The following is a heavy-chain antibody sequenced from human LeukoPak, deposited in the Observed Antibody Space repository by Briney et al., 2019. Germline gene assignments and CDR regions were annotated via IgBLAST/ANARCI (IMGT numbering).Heavy chain of an antibody. J-gene: IGHJ4*02. V-gene: IGHV3-23*01. CDR3: ARYYDILTGLGD. Sequence: GGSLRLSCAASGFTFSSYAMSRVRQAPGKGLEWVSAISGSGGSTYYADSVKGRFTISRDNSKNTLYLQMNSLRAEDTAVYYCARYYDILTGLGDWGQGTLVTVSS. CDR2: ISGSGGST. CDR1: GFTFSSYA. D-gene: IGHD3-9*01.